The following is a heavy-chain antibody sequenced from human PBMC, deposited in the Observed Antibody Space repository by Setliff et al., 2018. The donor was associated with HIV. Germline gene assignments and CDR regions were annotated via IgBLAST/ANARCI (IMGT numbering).Heavy chain of an antibody. Sequence: PSETLSLTCTVYGASISNSNSYWGWIRQAPGKRLEWLGSIYDSGSTSYNPSLSSRLTISVDTSKNQVSLRLSSVTAADTAVYYCARDWAAPYYYGMDVWGQGTTVTVSS. CDR2: IYDSGST. CDR3: ARDWAAPYYYGMDV. V-gene: IGHV4-39*02. CDR1: GASISNSNSY. J-gene: IGHJ6*02. D-gene: IGHD3-16*01.